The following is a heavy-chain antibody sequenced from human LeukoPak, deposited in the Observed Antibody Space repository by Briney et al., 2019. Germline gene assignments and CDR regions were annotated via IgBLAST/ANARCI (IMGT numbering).Heavy chain of an antibody. CDR2: VNGSGYSA. CDR3: AKVVSYSSGWFFHH. V-gene: IGHV3-23*01. CDR1: GLTFSSYA. J-gene: IGHJ1*01. Sequence: GGSLRLSCAASGLTFSSYAMSWVRQAPGKGLEWVSSVNGSGYSAYYADSVKGRFTISRDNSKDTLFLQMSTLRVEDTAVHYCAKVVSYSSGWFFHHWGQGTLVTVSS. D-gene: IGHD6-19*01.